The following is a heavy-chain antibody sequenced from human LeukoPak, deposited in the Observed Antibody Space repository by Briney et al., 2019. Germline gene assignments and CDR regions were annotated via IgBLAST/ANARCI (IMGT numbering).Heavy chain of an antibody. CDR3: ATTPAGYSSYPTDY. CDR1: GFTVSSNY. J-gene: IGHJ4*02. CDR2: IYSGGST. V-gene: IGHV3-66*02. Sequence: GGSLRLSCAASGFTVSSNYMSWVRQAPGKGLEWVSVIYSGGSTYYADSVKGRFTISRDNSKNTLYLQKNSLRAEDTAVYYCATTPAGYSSYPTDYWGQGTLVTVSS. D-gene: IGHD6-13*01.